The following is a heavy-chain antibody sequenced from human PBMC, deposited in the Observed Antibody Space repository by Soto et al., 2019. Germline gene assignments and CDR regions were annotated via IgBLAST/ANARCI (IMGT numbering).Heavy chain of an antibody. J-gene: IGHJ3*02. CDR3: AKAPRGYYDSSGPTLGAFDI. D-gene: IGHD3-22*01. CDR2: ISYDGSNK. V-gene: IGHV3-30*18. Sequence: GGSLRLSCAASGFTFSSYGMHWVRHAPGKGLEWVAVISYDGSNKYYADSVKGRFTISRDNSKNTLYLQMNSLRAEDTAVYYCAKAPRGYYDSSGPTLGAFDIWGQGTMVTVSS. CDR1: GFTFSSYG.